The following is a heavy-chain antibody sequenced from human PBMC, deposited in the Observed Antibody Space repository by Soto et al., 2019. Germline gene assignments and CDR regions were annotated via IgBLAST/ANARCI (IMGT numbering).Heavy chain of an antibody. CDR2: IKQDGSGK. V-gene: IGHV3-7*01. CDR3: ARGELELHSFDI. D-gene: IGHD1-7*01. J-gene: IGHJ3*02. Sequence: GGSLRLSCAASGFTFSSYWMSWVRQAPGKGLEWVANIKQDGSGKYYVDSVKGRFTISRDNSKNTLYLQMNSLRAEDTAVYYCARGELELHSFDIWGQGTMVTVSS. CDR1: GFTFSSYW.